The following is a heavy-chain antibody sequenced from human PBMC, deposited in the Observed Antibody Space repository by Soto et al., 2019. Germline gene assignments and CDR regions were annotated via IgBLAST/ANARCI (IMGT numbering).Heavy chain of an antibody. CDR2: IIPIFGTA. Sequence: QVQLVQSGAAVKKPGSSVKVSCKASGGTFSSYAISWVRQAPGQGLEWMGGIIPIFGTANYAQKFQGRVTITADESTSTDYMELSSLRSEDTAVYYCARDVGCSSTSCYKGGYWFDPWGQGTLVTVSS. D-gene: IGHD2-2*02. CDR3: ARDVGCSSTSCYKGGYWFDP. CDR1: GGTFSSYA. V-gene: IGHV1-69*01. J-gene: IGHJ5*02.